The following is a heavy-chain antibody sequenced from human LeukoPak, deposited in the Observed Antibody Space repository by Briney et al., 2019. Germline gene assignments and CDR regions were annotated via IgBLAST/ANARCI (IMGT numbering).Heavy chain of an antibody. V-gene: IGHV1-69-2*01. CDR3: ATLGSTSYTDY. CDR1: GYTFTDYY. Sequence: AAVKVSCKVSGYTFTDYYMHWVPQAPGEGLEWMGLVYAEDGETIYAEKFQGRGTITADTSTDTAYMELSSLRSEDTAVYYCATLGSTSYTDYWGQGTLVTVSS. CDR2: VYAEDGET. D-gene: IGHD2-2*01. J-gene: IGHJ4*02.